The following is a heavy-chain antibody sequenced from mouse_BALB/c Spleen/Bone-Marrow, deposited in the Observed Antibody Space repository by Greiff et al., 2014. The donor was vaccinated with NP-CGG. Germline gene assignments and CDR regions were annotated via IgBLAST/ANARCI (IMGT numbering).Heavy chain of an antibody. CDR2: SSNKANDYTT. Sequence: EVQLVESGGGLVQPGGSLRLSCATSGFTFSDFYMEWVRQPPGKRLEWIAASSNKANDYTTEYSASVKGRFIVSRDTSQSNLYLQMNALRAEDTAIDYCARDYYGSSYWYFDVWGAGTTVTVSS. D-gene: IGHD1-1*01. J-gene: IGHJ1*01. V-gene: IGHV7-1*02. CDR3: ARDYYGSSYWYFDV. CDR1: GFTFSDFY.